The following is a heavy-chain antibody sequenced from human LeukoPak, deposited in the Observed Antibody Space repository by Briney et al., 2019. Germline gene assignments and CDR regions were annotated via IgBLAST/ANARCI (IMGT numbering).Heavy chain of an antibody. D-gene: IGHD3-10*01. Sequence: ASVKVSCKASGYTFTGYYMHWVRQAPGQGLEWMGWINPNSGGTNYAQKLQGRVTMTTDTSTSTAYMELRSLRSDDTAVYYCARDRATYYYGSGSPDYWGQGTLVTVSS. J-gene: IGHJ4*02. CDR1: GYTFTGYY. CDR2: INPNSGGT. V-gene: IGHV1-2*02. CDR3: ARDRATYYYGSGSPDY.